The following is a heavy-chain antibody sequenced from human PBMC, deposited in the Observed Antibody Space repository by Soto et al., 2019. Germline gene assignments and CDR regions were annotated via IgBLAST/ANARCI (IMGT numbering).Heavy chain of an antibody. D-gene: IGHD6-13*01. Sequence: HPGGSLRLSCVASGFTFSRHGLSWVRQASGKGLEWVSTINPSGDSTFYADSVKGRFTISRDNSKNTVYLQMNSLSVGDTAVYLCAKVDVSTAGSFDYWGQGALVTVSS. V-gene: IGHV3-23*01. CDR3: AKVDVSTAGSFDY. CDR2: INPSGDST. J-gene: IGHJ4*02. CDR1: GFTFSRHG.